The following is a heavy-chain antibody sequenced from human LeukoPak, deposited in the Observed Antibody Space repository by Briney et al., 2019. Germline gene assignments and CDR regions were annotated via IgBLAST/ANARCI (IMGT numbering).Heavy chain of an antibody. CDR2: TNEAGGDK. D-gene: IGHD1-1*01. V-gene: IGHV3-7*01. CDR1: GFTFSDFW. Sequence: GGSLRLSCAASGFTFSDFWMSWVRQAPGKGLECVASTNEAGGDKLYVDSVKGRFTISRDNSKNSLSLQMNSLTAEDTAIYYCAIATTGRGAFGSWGQGTLVSVSS. J-gene: IGHJ4*02. CDR3: AIATTGRGAFGS.